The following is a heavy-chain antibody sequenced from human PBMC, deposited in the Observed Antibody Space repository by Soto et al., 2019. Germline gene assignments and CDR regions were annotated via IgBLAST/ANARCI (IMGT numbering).Heavy chain of an antibody. J-gene: IGHJ4*01. CDR3: AKDTYYDYVPEAY. V-gene: IGHV3-23*01. Sequence: LRLSCAASGFTFSSYAMSWVRQAPGKGLEWVSAISGSGGSTYYADSVKGRFTISRDNSKNTLYLQMNSLRAEDTAVYYCAKDTYYDYVPEAYWGHGTLVTVSS. CDR2: ISGSGGST. D-gene: IGHD3-16*01. CDR1: GFTFSSYA.